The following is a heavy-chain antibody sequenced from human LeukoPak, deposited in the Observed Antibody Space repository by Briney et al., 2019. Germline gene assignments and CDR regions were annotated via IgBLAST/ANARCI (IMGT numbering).Heavy chain of an antibody. V-gene: IGHV4-4*07. CDR2: IYTSGST. CDR3: ARSPNSSGYYYRAFDI. Sequence: PSETLSLTCTVSGGSISSYYWSWIRQPAGRGLEWIGRIYTSGSTNYNPSLTSRVTMSIDTSKNQFSLKLSSVTAADTAVYYCARSPNSSGYYYRAFDIWGQGTVVTVSS. J-gene: IGHJ3*02. CDR1: GGSISSYY. D-gene: IGHD3-22*01.